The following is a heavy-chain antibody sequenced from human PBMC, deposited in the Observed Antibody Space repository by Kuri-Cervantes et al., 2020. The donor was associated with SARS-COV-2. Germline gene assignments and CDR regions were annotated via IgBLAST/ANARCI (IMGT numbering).Heavy chain of an antibody. D-gene: IGHD4-23*01. CDR1: GGSISSSSYY. V-gene: IGHV4-39*01. Sequence: GSLRLSCTVSGGSISSSSYYWGWIRQPPGKGLEWIGSIYYSGSTYYNPSLKSRVTISVDTSKNQSSLKLSSVTAADTAVYHCARSGDYGGYYFDYWGQGTLVTVSS. CDR2: IYYSGST. CDR3: ARSGDYGGYYFDY. J-gene: IGHJ4*02.